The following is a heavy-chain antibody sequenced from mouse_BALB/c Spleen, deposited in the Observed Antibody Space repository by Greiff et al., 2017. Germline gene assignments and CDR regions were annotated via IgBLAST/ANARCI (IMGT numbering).Heavy chain of an antibody. D-gene: IGHD2-4*01. CDR2: ISSGGST. J-gene: IGHJ3*01. CDR3: ARETDYDGPFAY. Sequence: EVQGVESGGGLVKPGGSLKLSCAASGFTFSSYAMSWVRQTPEKRLEWVASISSGGSTYYPDSVKGRFTISRDNARNILYLQMSSLRSEDTAMYYCARETDYDGPFAYWGQGTLVTVSA. CDR1: GFTFSSYA. V-gene: IGHV5-6-5*01.